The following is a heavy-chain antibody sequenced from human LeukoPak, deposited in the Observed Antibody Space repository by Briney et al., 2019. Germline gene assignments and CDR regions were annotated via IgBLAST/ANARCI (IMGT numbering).Heavy chain of an antibody. V-gene: IGHV3-7*01. CDR3: ARAYGVTIPPTDWFDA. Sequence: GGSLRLSCAASGFTFSSYWMSWVRQAPGKGLEWVANIKQDGSEKYYADSVKGRFTISRDKAKNSLYLQMNSLRAEDPAVYYSARAYGVTIPPTDWFDAWGQGTMVTVSS. CDR2: IKQDGSEK. J-gene: IGHJ5*01. CDR1: GFTFSSYW. D-gene: IGHD3-10*01.